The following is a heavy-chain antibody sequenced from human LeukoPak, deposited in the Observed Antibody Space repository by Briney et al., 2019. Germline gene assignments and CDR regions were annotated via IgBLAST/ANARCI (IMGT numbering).Heavy chain of an antibody. Sequence: PSQTLSLTCTVSGGSISSGGYYWSWIRQPPGKGLEWIGYIYHSGSTYYNPALKSRVTISVGRSKNQFSLKLSSVTAADTAVYYCAREYSSSVDVWGKGTTVTVSS. CDR3: AREYSSSVDV. V-gene: IGHV4-30-2*01. D-gene: IGHD6-6*01. CDR1: GGSISSGGYY. J-gene: IGHJ6*04. CDR2: IYHSGST.